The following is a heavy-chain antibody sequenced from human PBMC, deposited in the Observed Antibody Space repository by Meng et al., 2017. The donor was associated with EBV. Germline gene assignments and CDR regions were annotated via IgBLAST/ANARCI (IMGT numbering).Heavy chain of an antibody. CDR1: GYTFTGYY. D-gene: IGHD6-19*01. CDR3: ARSRSSPDVPLDY. CDR2: INPNSGGT. J-gene: IGHJ4*02. Sequence: GPLVHSGGVVKQPGASVKVSCKASGYTFTGYYMHWVRQAPGQGLECMRRINPNSGGTNYAQKFQGRVTMTRDTSISTAYMELSRLRSDDTAVYYCARSRSSPDVPLDYWGQGTLVTVSS. V-gene: IGHV1-2*06.